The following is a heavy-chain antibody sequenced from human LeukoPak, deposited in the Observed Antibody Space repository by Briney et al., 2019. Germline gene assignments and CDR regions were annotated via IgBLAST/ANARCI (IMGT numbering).Heavy chain of an antibody. D-gene: IGHD3-10*01. CDR2: INPSGGST. J-gene: IGHJ4*02. CDR1: GYTFTSYY. Sequence: ASVKVSCKASGYTFTSYYMHWVRQAPGQGLEWMGIINPSGGSTSYAQKFQGRVTMTRDTSTSTVYMELSSLRSGDTAVYYCARVTVRGVITGDFAYWGQGTLVTVSS. V-gene: IGHV1-46*03. CDR3: ARVTVRGVITGDFAY.